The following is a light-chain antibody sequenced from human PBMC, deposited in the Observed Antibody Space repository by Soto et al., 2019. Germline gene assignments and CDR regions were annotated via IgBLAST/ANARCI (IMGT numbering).Light chain of an antibody. CDR1: QSISSY. CDR3: QRSFRTPLT. V-gene: IGKV1-39*01. CDR2: AAS. J-gene: IGKJ4*01. Sequence: DIQMTQSPSSLSASVGDRVTITCRASQSISSYLNWYQQKPGKAPKLLIYAASSLQSGVPSRFSGSASGTDFTLTISSLQPEDFATYYCQRSFRTPLTCGGGTEVEIK.